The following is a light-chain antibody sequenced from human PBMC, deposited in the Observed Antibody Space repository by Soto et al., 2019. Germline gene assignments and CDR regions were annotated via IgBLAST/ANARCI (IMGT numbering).Light chain of an antibody. V-gene: IGLV2-14*01. CDR1: SSDVGGYNY. Sequence: QSALTQPASVSGSPGQSITISCTGTSSDVGGYNYVSWYQQHPGKAPKLMIYEVSNRPSGVSNRFSGSTSGNTASLTISGLQAEDDADYYCSSYTSRSTLVFGTGTKVTVL. J-gene: IGLJ1*01. CDR3: SSYTSRSTLV. CDR2: EVS.